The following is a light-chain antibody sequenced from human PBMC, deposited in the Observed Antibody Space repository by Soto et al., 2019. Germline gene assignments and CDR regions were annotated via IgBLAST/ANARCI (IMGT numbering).Light chain of an antibody. CDR2: WAS. CDR3: QQYYSIPLT. J-gene: IGKJ4*01. Sequence: DIVMTQAPLSLPVTPGEPASISCRSSQSLLHSNGYNFLDWYQQQPGQPPKLLIYWASTRESGVPDRFSGSGSGTDFTLTISSLQAEDVATYYCQQYYSIPLTFGGGTKVDIK. CDR1: QSLLHSNGYNF. V-gene: IGKV4-1*01.